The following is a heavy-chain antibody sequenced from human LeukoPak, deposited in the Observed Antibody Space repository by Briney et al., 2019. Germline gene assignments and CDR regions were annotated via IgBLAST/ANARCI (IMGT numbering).Heavy chain of an antibody. J-gene: IGHJ4*02. CDR2: IRYDGSNK. D-gene: IGHD3-10*01. V-gene: IGHV3-30*02. Sequence: PGGSLRLSCAASGFTFSSYGMHWVRQAPGKGLEWVAFIRYDGSNKYYADSVKGRFTISRDNSKNQLYLQMNSLRAEDTAVYYCESGGSGSYRLYYFDYWGQGTLVTVSS. CDR1: GFTFSSYG. CDR3: ESGGSGSYRLYYFDY.